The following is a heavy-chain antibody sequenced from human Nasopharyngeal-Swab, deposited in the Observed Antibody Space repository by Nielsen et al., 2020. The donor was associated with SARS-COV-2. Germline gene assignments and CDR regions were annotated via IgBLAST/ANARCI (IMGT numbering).Heavy chain of an antibody. V-gene: IGHV3-74*03. J-gene: IGHJ4*02. D-gene: IGHD3-3*01. CDR3: AKELYDLSGALDQ. CDR1: GFSISGYW. CDR2: INGNSRSI. Sequence: GGSLRLSCAASGFSISGYWMHWVRQAPGKGLVWVSGINGNSRSITYADSVKGRFTISRDNSKNTVSLQMNSLRAEDSGLYFCAKELYDLSGALDQWGQGTLVTVSS.